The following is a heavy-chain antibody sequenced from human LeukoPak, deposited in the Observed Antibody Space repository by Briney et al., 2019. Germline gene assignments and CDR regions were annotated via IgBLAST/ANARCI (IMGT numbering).Heavy chain of an antibody. Sequence: SETLSLTCTVSGGSLSSSSYHWGWIRQSPGKGLEWIRSIYYSGNTYYSPSLKSRITISVDTSKNQFSLKLTSVTAADTAVYYCARHGSVVTSMGFDYWGQGTLVTAS. D-gene: IGHD3-22*01. CDR3: ARHGSVVTSMGFDY. J-gene: IGHJ4*02. CDR2: IYYSGNT. V-gene: IGHV4-39*01. CDR1: GGSLSSSSYH.